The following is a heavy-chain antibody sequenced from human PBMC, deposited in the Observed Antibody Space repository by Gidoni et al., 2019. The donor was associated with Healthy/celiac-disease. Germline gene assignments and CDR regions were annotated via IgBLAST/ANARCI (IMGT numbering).Heavy chain of an antibody. CDR2: INHSGST. J-gene: IGHJ5*02. CDR3: ARGPILWKGWFDP. V-gene: IGHV4-34*01. D-gene: IGHD2-21*01. CDR1: GGSFSGYY. Sequence: QVQLQQWGAGLLKPSETLSLTCAVYGGSFSGYYWSWIRQPPGKGLEWIGEINHSGSTNYNPSLKSRVTISVDTSKNQFSLKLSSVTAADTAVYYCARGPILWKGWFDPWGQGTLVTVSS.